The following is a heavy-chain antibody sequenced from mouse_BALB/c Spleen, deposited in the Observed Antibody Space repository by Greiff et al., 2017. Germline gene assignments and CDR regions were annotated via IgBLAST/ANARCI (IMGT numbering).Heavy chain of an antibody. J-gene: IGHJ4*01. CDR3: ARSGERGYAMDY. CDR2: ISSGSSTI. Sequence: EVMLVESGGGLVQPGGSRKLSCAASGFTFSSFGMHWVRQAPEKGLEWVAYISSGSSTIYYADTVKGRFTISRDNPKNTLFLQMTSLRSEDTAMYYCARSGERGYAMDYWGQGTSVTVSS. V-gene: IGHV5-17*02. CDR1: GFTFSSFG.